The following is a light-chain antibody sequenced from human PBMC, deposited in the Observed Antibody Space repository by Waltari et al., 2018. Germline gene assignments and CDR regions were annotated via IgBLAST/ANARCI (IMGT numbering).Light chain of an antibody. J-gene: IGKJ4*01. CDR1: QSVTTN. V-gene: IGKV3-15*01. Sequence: GQRVTLSCRASQSVTTNLAWYQQKPGQAPRILIYRASTRATNIPARFSGSGSGTEFTLTISRMQSEDFAFYHCQQYNDWPLSFGGGTKLEI. CDR3: QQYNDWPLS. CDR2: RAS.